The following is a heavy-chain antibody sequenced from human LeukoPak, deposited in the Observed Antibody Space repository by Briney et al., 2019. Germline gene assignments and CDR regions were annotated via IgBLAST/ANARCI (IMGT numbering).Heavy chain of an antibody. CDR2: ISHTGGI. CDR3: AREGGCSGGSCSAFDY. D-gene: IGHD2-15*01. J-gene: IGHJ4*02. CDR1: GGSFSGHS. V-gene: IGHV4-34*01. Sequence: PSETLSLTCAVYGGSFSGHSWSWIRQAPGKGLEWIGKISHTGGINYNPSLKSRVTISVDTSMNQFSLKLSSVTAADTAVYYCAREGGCSGGSCSAFDYWGQGILVTVSS.